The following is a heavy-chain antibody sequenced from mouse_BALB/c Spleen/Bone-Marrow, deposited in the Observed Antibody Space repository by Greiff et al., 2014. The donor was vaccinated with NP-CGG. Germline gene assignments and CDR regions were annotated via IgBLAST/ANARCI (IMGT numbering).Heavy chain of an antibody. CDR1: GYTFSSYW. Sequence: QVQLQQSGAELMKPGASVKISCKATGYTFSSYWIEWVKQRPGHGLEWIGEILPGSGSTNYNEKFKGKATFTADTSSNTAYMQLNSLTSEDAAVCSCARSDYGDWGQGTTLTVSS. V-gene: IGHV1-9*01. CDR2: ILPGSGST. J-gene: IGHJ2*01. CDR3: ARSDYGD. D-gene: IGHD1-1*01.